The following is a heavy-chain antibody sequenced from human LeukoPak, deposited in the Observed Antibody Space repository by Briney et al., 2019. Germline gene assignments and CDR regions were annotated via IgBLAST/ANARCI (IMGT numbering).Heavy chain of an antibody. J-gene: IGHJ6*03. CDR1: GDSVSSGSNY. Sequence: SETLSLTCTVSGDSVSSGSNYWSWIRQPAGKGLEWIGRIYNSWTTNYNPSLKSRVTISVDTSKNQFSLKLSSVTAADTAVYYCARHGYDYGGASPYYYYYYMDVWGKGTTVTVSS. CDR3: ARHGYDYGGASPYYYYYYMDV. CDR2: IYNSWTT. D-gene: IGHD4-23*01. V-gene: IGHV4-61*10.